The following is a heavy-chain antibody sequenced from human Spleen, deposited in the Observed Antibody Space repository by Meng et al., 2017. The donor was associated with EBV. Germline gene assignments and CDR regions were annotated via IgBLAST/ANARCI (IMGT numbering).Heavy chain of an antibody. Sequence: QVQLQQLGAGLLEPSQTLSLTFAVYGWSFSTYYWTWIRQPPGKGLEWIGEINLSGTTNYSPSLESRVTISLDTSKNQFSLRLTSVTAADTAVYYCARGPPVREHVVVATAIRYFDSWGQGTLVTVSS. CDR1: GWSFSTYY. CDR3: ARGPPVREHVVVATAIRYFDS. V-gene: IGHV4-34*01. CDR2: INLSGTT. D-gene: IGHD2-21*02. J-gene: IGHJ4*02.